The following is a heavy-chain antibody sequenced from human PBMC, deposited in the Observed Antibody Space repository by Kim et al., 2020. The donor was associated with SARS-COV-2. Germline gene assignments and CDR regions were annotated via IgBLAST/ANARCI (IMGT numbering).Heavy chain of an antibody. CDR2: ISSSSSYT. Sequence: GGSLRLSCAASGFTFSDYFMSWIRQAPGKGLEWVSYISSSSSYTNYADSVKGRFTISRDNAKNSLYLQMNSLRAEDTAVYYCASYHHRWSVAATCFDYWGQGTLVTVSS. D-gene: IGHD2-15*01. CDR1: GFTFSDYF. V-gene: IGHV3-11*06. CDR3: ASYHHRWSVAATCFDY. J-gene: IGHJ4*02.